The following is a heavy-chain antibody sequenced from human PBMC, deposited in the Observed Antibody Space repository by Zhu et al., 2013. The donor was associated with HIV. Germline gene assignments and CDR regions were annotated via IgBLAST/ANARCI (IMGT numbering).Heavy chain of an antibody. Sequence: QVQLVQSGAEVKKPGASVRLSCKTSGYSFTSYYIHWVRQAPGQGLEWMGWINPQTGATNYAETFHGRVTFTRDTSVSSVYIETRSDDTATYFCARSRDKHQLLCPFDPWGQGTLVTVSS. J-gene: IGHJ5*02. CDR2: INPQTGAT. CDR3: ARSRDKHQLLCPFDP. CDR1: GYSFTSYY. V-gene: IGHV1-2*02. D-gene: IGHD6-13*01.